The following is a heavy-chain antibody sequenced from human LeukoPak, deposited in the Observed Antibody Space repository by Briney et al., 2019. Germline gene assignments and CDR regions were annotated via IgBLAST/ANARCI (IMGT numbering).Heavy chain of an antibody. CDR1: GFYFTAYA. CDR3: ARDLAATIPYYYGYIDV. D-gene: IGHD3-10*01. V-gene: IGHV3-30*04. Sequence: PGGSLRLSCAASGFYFTAYAIHWVRQAPGKGLEWVAVISSDGTDAHYVDSVKGRFTISRDNSKNTVYLDVNSLRSEDTALYFCARDLAATIPYYYGYIDVWGKVTTVTVS. CDR2: ISSDGTDA. J-gene: IGHJ6*03.